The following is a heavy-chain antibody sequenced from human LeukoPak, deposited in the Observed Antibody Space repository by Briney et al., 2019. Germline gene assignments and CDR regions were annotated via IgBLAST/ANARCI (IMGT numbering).Heavy chain of an antibody. D-gene: IGHD3-22*01. CDR2: IYYSGST. Sequence: EPSETLPLTCTVSGGSISSYYWSWIRQPPGKGLEWIGYIYYSGSTNYNPSLKSRVTISVDTSKNQFSLKLSSVTAADTAVYYCARGGVMIVVASAFDIWGQGTMVTVSS. J-gene: IGHJ3*02. V-gene: IGHV4-59*01. CDR3: ARGGVMIVVASAFDI. CDR1: GGSISSYY.